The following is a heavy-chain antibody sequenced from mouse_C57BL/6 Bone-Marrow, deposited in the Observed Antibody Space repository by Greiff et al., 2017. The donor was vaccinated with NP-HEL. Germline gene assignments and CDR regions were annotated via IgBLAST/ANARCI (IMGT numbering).Heavy chain of an antibody. Sequence: QVQLQQPGAELVKPGASVKLSCKASGYTFTSYWMHWVKQRPGQGLEWIGIIHPNSGSTNYNEKFKGKATLTVDKSSSTAYMQLSSLTSEDSAVYYCANYGSSYVWYCDVGGTGTTVTVSS. V-gene: IGHV1-64*01. J-gene: IGHJ1*03. D-gene: IGHD1-1*01. CDR2: IHPNSGST. CDR1: GYTFTSYW. CDR3: ANYGSSYVWYCDV.